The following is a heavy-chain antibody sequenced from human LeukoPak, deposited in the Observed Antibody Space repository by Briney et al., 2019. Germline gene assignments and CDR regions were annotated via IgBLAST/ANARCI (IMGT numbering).Heavy chain of an antibody. CDR2: INHSGST. Sequence: SETLSLTCAVYGGSFSGYYWSWIRQPPGKGLEWIGEINHSGSTNYNPSLKSRVTISVDTSQNQFSLKLRSVNAADTAVYYWGRHGPYPIVGATRVYYFAYGGQGTRVTASS. CDR3: GRHGPYPIVGATRVYYFAY. D-gene: IGHD1-26*01. CDR1: GGSFSGYY. V-gene: IGHV4-34*01. J-gene: IGHJ4*02.